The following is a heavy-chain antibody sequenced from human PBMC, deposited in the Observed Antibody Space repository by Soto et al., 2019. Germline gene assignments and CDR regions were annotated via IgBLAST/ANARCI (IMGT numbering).Heavy chain of an antibody. Sequence: QVQLVESGGGVVQPGRSLRLSCAASGFTFSSYAMHWVRQAPGKGLEWVAVISYDGSNKYYADSVKGRFTISRDNSKNALYLQMNSLRAEDTAVYYCASLGDPPVVGWGQGTLVTVSS. V-gene: IGHV3-30-3*01. D-gene: IGHD2-21*01. CDR3: ASLGDPPVVG. CDR1: GFTFSSYA. CDR2: ISYDGSNK. J-gene: IGHJ4*02.